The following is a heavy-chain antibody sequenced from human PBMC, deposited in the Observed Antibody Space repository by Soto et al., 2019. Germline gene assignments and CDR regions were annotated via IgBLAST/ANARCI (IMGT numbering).Heavy chain of an antibody. CDR1: GGTFSSYA. CDR2: IIPIFGTA. CDR3: ARSRAAPDYYYGMDV. D-gene: IGHD3-10*01. J-gene: IGHJ6*02. Sequence: QVQLVQSGAEVKKPGSSVKVSCKASGGTFSSYAISWVRQAPGQGLEWMGGIIPIFGTANYAQKFQGRVTITADESXXTANMELSSRRSEDTAVYYCARSRAAPDYYYGMDVWGQGTTVTVSS. V-gene: IGHV1-69*12.